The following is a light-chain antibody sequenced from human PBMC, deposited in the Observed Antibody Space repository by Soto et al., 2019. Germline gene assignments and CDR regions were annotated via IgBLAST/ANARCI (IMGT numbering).Light chain of an antibody. CDR3: QQNFNFPRT. V-gene: IGKV1-39*01. J-gene: IGKJ1*01. CDR2: AAS. Sequence: VQLTQSPSSLSASVGDRVTITCRASQTIDTYLNWYQHKPGKAPKVLIYAASYLQSGVPSRFSGSGSGADFTLTISSLQPEDFATYYCQQNFNFPRTFGRGTKVDIK. CDR1: QTIDTY.